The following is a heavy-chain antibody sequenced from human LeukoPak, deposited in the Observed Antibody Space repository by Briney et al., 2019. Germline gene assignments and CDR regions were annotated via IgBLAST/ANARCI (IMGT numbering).Heavy chain of an antibody. V-gene: IGHV4-31*03. CDR2: IYYSGST. CDR1: GGSISSGGYY. Sequence: SETLSLTCTVSGGSISSGGYYWSWIRQHPGKGLEWIEYIYYSGSTYYNPSLKSRVTISVDTSKNQFSLKLSSVTAADTAVYYCARNIAVAGTSIPDAFDIWGQGTMVTVSS. D-gene: IGHD6-19*01. CDR3: ARNIAVAGTSIPDAFDI. J-gene: IGHJ3*02.